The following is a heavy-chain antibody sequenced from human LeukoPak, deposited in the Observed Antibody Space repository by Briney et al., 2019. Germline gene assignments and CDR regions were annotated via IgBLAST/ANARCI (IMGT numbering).Heavy chain of an antibody. J-gene: IGHJ6*02. CDR2: INPSGGST. Sequence: PVASVKVSCKASGYTFTGYYMHWVRQAPGQGLEWMGIINPSGGSTSYAQKFQGRVTMTRDTSTSTVYMELSSLRSEDTAVYYCASQQRTIFGVVMVSEGSLYSYYGMDVWGQGTTVTVSS. V-gene: IGHV1-46*01. D-gene: IGHD3-3*01. CDR1: GYTFTGYY. CDR3: ASQQRTIFGVVMVSEGSLYSYYGMDV.